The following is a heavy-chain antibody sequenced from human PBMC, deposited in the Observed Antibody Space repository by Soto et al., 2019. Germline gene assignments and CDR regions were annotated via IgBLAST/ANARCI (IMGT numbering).Heavy chain of an antibody. J-gene: IGHJ4*02. V-gene: IGHV3-48*04. CDR1: GFTFSSYS. CDR3: ATIAAARPSDS. CDR2: IFATGTTI. D-gene: IGHD6-13*01. Sequence: GGSLRLSCVASGFTFSSYSIVWVRQAPGKGLEWVSYIFATGTTIYYADFVKGRFTVSRDNAQNSVFLLLNSLRAEDTDVYYWATIAAARPSDSWGQGP.